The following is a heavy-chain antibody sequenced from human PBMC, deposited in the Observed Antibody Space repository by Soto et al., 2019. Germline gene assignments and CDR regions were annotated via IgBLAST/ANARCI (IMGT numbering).Heavy chain of an antibody. J-gene: IGHJ6*02. Sequence: DSVKGRFTISRDNAKSEVYLQMNSLRAEDTAVYYCASGFRNGFDVWGQGTTVSVSS. CDR3: ASGFRNGFDV. D-gene: IGHD2-8*01. V-gene: IGHV3-21*01.